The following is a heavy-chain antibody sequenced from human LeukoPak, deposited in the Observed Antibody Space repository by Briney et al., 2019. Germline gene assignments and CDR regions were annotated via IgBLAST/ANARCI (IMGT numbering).Heavy chain of an antibody. CDR2: ISGSGTI. J-gene: IGHJ3*02. V-gene: IGHV4-4*07. CDR3: ARFRYSSGFHSDAFDI. CDR1: GGSINSY. D-gene: IGHD6-19*01. Sequence: SETLSLTCTVPGGSINSYWSWIRQPAGKGLEWIGRISGSGTITYNPALQSRLSISIDTSKNQFSLKLSSVTAADTAVYYCARFRYSSGFHSDAFDIWGQGTMVTVSS.